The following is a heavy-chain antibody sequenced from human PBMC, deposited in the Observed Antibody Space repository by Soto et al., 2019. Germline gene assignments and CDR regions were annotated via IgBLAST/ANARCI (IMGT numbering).Heavy chain of an antibody. CDR1: GGSISRYY. CDR2: IYYVGST. Sequence: SETLSLTCPVSGGSISRYYSSWYRQPPGKGLEWIGFIYYVGSTHYNPSLKSRVTISVDTPKNQFSLKLSSVTAADTAVFYCAVGSSGFYYNYWGQGIQVTV. V-gene: IGHV4-59*08. CDR3: AVGSSGFYYNY. D-gene: IGHD1-26*01. J-gene: IGHJ4*02.